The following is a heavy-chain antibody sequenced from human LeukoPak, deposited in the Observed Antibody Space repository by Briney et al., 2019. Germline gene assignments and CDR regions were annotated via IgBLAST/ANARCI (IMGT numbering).Heavy chain of an antibody. CDR3: AKGIIEVVVPAAISY. D-gene: IGHD2-2*02. V-gene: IGHV3-30*02. J-gene: IGHJ4*02. CDR2: IGYDGSNK. CDR1: GFTFSNYG. Sequence: GVSLRLFCSASGFTFSNYGIHWLPQSRHKGGEGVAFIGYDGSNKYYADSVKGRFTISRDNSKNTLYLQMNSLRAEDTAVYYCAKGIIEVVVPAAISYWGQGTLVTVSS.